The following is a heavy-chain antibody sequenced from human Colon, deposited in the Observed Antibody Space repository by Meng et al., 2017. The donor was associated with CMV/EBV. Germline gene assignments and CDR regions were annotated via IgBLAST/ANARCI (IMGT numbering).Heavy chain of an antibody. CDR3: AREGLVGDLRYFDL. V-gene: IGHV1-2*06. D-gene: IGHD3-16*01. Sequence: QVQLVQSGAAVKKPGASVKVSCKASAYTFAGYYMHWVRQAPGQGLEWMGRINPNSGGANYAQKFQGRVTMTRDTSISTAYMELSRLRSDDTTVYYCAREGLVGDLRYFDLWGRGTPVTVSS. CDR1: AYTFAGYY. CDR2: INPNSGGA. J-gene: IGHJ2*01.